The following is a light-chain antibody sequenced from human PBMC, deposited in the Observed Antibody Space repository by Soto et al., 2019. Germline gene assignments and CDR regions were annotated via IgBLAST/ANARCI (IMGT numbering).Light chain of an antibody. CDR3: QQSYSTFIT. CDR1: QSISKN. Sequence: DIQMTQSPSALSASLGDRLTITCRASQSISKNLNWYQQKPGKAPELLMYAASNLQSGVPSRFSGSGSGTDFTLTISSLQPEDFATYFCQQSYSTFITFGQGTKVDIK. J-gene: IGKJ1*01. V-gene: IGKV1-39*01. CDR2: AAS.